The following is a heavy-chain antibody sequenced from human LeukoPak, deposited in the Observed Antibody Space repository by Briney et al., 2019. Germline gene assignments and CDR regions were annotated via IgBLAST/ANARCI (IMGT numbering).Heavy chain of an antibody. CDR3: ARDQGITFGGVIVPDY. CDR2: ISYDGSNK. V-gene: IGHV3-30*04. CDR1: GLTFSSYA. J-gene: IGHJ4*02. Sequence: GGSLRLSCAASGLTFSSYAMHWVRQAPGKGLEWVAVISYDGSNKYYADSVKGRFTISRDNSKNTLYLQMNSLRAEDTAVYYCARDQGITFGGVIVPDYWGQGTLVTVSS. D-gene: IGHD3-16*02.